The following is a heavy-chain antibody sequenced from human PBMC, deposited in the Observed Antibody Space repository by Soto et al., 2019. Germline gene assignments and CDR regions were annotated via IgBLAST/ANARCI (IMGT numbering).Heavy chain of an antibody. Sequence: QLQLQESGPGLVKPSETLSLTCTVSGGSISSSSYYWGWIRQPPGKGLEWIGSIYYSGSTYYNPSLKSRVTISVDTSKNQFSLKLSSVTAADTAVYYCARQCHRDGYNYADYWGQGTLVTVSS. CDR2: IYYSGST. D-gene: IGHD5-12*01. CDR1: GGSISSSSYY. CDR3: ARQCHRDGYNYADY. V-gene: IGHV4-39*01. J-gene: IGHJ4*02.